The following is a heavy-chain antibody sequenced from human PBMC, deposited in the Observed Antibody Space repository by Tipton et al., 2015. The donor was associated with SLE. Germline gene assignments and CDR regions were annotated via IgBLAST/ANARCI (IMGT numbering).Heavy chain of an antibody. CDR2: INPNSGDT. Sequence: QLVQSGAGVKKPGASVKVSCEASGYIFTDYYMHWVRQAPGQGLEWVGRINPNSGDTKGPQKFQGRVTMTRDTSISTSYMELSGLRSDDTAVYFCARDGEYRWSGDHYYEHYGMDVWGQGTTVTVSS. CDR1: GYIFTDYY. V-gene: IGHV1-2*06. D-gene: IGHD3-22*01. CDR3: ARDGEYRWSGDHYYEHYGMDV. J-gene: IGHJ6*02.